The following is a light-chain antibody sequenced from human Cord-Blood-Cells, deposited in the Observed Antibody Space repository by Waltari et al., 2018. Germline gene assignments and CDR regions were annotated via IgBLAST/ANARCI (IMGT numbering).Light chain of an antibody. V-gene: IGKV1-5*03. Sequence: DIQMTPSPSTLSASVGDRVTITCRAIQSISSWLAWYQQKPGKAPKLLIYKASSLESGVPSRFSGSGSGTEFTLTISSLQPDDFATYYCQQYNSYSFTFGPGTKVDIK. J-gene: IGKJ3*01. CDR1: QSISSW. CDR3: QQYNSYSFT. CDR2: KAS.